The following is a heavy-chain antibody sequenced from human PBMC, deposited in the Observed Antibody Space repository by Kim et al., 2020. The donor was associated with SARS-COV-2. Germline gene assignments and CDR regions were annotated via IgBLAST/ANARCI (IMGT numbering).Heavy chain of an antibody. V-gene: IGHV1-24*01. J-gene: IGHJ4*02. D-gene: IGHD1-7*01. CDR3: ATGPAYNWNYNFDY. CDR1: GYTFSSLS. Sequence: ASVKVSCKGSGYTFSSLSMPGVRLAPVNGLDVMVSFAPEDGVTSYSHNFHVRVTMTEDTSTDTAYMELSSLRSKDTAVSDCATGPAYNWNYNFDYWGQGTLVTVSS. CDR2: FAPEDGVT.